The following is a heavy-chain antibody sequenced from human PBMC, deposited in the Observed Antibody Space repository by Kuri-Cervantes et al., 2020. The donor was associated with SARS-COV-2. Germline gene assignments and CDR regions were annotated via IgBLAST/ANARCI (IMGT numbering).Heavy chain of an antibody. CDR1: GFTFSTYW. CDR3: ARDMYCSSTSCYYYGMDV. V-gene: IGHV3-7*03. J-gene: IGHJ6*04. CDR2: IKQDGSEK. Sequence: GGSLRLSCAASGFTFSTYWMTWVRQAPGKGLEWVANIKQDGSEKYYVDSVRGRFAISRDNAKNSLDLQMNSLRAEDTAVYYCARDMYCSSTSCYYYGMDVWGKGTTVTVSS. D-gene: IGHD2-2*01.